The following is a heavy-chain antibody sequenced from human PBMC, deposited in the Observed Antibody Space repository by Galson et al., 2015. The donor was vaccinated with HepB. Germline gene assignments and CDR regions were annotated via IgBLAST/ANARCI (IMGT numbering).Heavy chain of an antibody. Sequence: SLRLSCAASGFTFSSYWMHWVRQAPGKGLVWVSRINSDGSSTSYADSVKGRFTISRDNAKNTLYLQMNSLRAEDTAVYYCARDLTLSLYYYYYGMDVWGQGTTVTVSS. CDR2: INSDGSST. CDR1: GFTFSSYW. V-gene: IGHV3-74*01. CDR3: ARDLTLSLYYYYYGMDV. J-gene: IGHJ6*02. D-gene: IGHD3-16*02.